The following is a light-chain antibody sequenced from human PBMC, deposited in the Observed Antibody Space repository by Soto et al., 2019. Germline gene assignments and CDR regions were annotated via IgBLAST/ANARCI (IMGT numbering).Light chain of an antibody. CDR2: EVS. Sequence: QSALTQPASVSGXPGQSITIXCTGTSSDVGGYNYVSWYQQHPGKAPKLMIYEVSNRPSGVSNRFSGSKSGNTASLTISGLQAEDEADYYCSSYTSSSTLVFGTGTKLTVL. J-gene: IGLJ1*01. CDR1: SSDVGGYNY. CDR3: SSYTSSSTLV. V-gene: IGLV2-14*01.